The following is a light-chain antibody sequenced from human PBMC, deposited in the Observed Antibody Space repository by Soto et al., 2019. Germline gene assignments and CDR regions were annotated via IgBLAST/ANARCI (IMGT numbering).Light chain of an antibody. Sequence: QSVLTQPPSVSGAPGQRVTISCTGSSSNIGAPYDVHWYKQLPGTAPKLLIYGNSNRPSGVPDRFSGSKSGTSASLAITGLQAEDEADYYCQSYDTSLSGYVFGTGTKLTVL. CDR3: QSYDTSLSGYV. CDR1: SSNIGAPYD. CDR2: GNS. J-gene: IGLJ1*01. V-gene: IGLV1-40*01.